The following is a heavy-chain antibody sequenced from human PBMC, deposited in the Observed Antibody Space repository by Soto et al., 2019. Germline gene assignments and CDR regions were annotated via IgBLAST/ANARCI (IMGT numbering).Heavy chain of an antibody. J-gene: IGHJ4*02. CDR3: AHRPRGYYYGSGSYYWDY. V-gene: IGHV2-5*02. Sequence: QITLKESGPTLVKPTQTLTLTCTFSGFSLSTSGVGVGWIRQPPGKALEWLALIYWDDDKRYSPSLKSRLTITKDTSKNQVVLTMTNMDPVDTATYYCAHRPRGYYYGSGSYYWDYWGQGTLVTVSS. CDR1: GFSLSTSGVG. CDR2: IYWDDDK. D-gene: IGHD3-10*01.